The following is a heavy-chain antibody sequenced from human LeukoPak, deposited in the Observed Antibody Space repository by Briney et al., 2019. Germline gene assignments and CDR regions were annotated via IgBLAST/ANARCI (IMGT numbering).Heavy chain of an antibody. CDR3: ARGYDVKKWQLVGGDAFDI. D-gene: IGHD6-6*01. CDR2: ISSSSSTI. CDR1: GFTFSDYY. J-gene: IGHJ3*02. V-gene: IGHV3-11*04. Sequence: GGSLRLSCAASGFTFSDYYMGWIRQAPGKGLEWVSYISSSSSTIYYADSVKGRFTISRDNAKNSLYLQMNSLRAEDTAVYYCARGYDVKKWQLVGGDAFDIWGQGTMVTVSS.